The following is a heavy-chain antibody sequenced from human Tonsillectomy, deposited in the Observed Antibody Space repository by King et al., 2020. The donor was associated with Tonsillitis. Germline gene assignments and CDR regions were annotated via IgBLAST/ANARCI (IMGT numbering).Heavy chain of an antibody. V-gene: IGHV3-21*01. D-gene: IGHD3-22*01. CDR2: ISSSSSYI. J-gene: IGHJ3*02. CDR1: GFTFSSYS. Sequence: VQLVESGGGLVKPGGSLRLSCAASGFTFSSYSMNWVRQAPGKGLEWVSSISSSSSYIYYADSVRGRFTISRDNAKNSLYLPMNSLRAEDTAVYYCAWDISPLYYYDSSGYDAFDIWGQGTMVTVSS. CDR3: AWDISPLYYYDSSGYDAFDI.